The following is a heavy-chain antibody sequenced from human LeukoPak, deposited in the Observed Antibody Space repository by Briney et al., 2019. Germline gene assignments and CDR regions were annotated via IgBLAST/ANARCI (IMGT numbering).Heavy chain of an antibody. V-gene: IGHV2-5*02. CDR1: GFSLSTSGVG. Sequence: SGPTPVKPTQTLTLTCTFSGFSLSTSGVGVGWIRQPPGKALEWLALIYWDDDKRYSPSLKSRLTITKDTSKNQVVLTMTNMDPVDTATYYCAHRGGLAAAGDDAFDIWGQGTMVTVSS. CDR3: AHRGGLAAAGDDAFDI. CDR2: IYWDDDK. J-gene: IGHJ3*02. D-gene: IGHD6-13*01.